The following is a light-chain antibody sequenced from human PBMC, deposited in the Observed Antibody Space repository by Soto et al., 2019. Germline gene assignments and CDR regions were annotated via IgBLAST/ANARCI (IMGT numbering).Light chain of an antibody. Sequence: EIVLTQSPGTLSLSPGDGATLSCWASQTISSNSLAWYQRKPGQGPRLLIYDASSRATDIPDRFSGSGSGTDFTLTITRLEPEDFAVYYCHQYGSTPFTFGPGTKVDLK. V-gene: IGKV3-20*01. CDR3: HQYGSTPFT. J-gene: IGKJ3*01. CDR1: QTISSNS. CDR2: DAS.